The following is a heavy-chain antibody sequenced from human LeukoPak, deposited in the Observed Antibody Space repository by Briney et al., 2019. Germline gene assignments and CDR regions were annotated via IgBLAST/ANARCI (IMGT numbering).Heavy chain of an antibody. CDR1: GGSFSGYY. Sequence: SETLSLTCAVYGGSFSGYYWGWIRQPPGKGLEWIGEINHSGSTNYNPSLKSRVTISVDTSKNQFSLKLSSVTAADTAVYYCARGTRDCSSTSCYTEGDWFDPWGQGTLVTVSS. CDR3: ARGTRDCSSTSCYTEGDWFDP. J-gene: IGHJ5*02. D-gene: IGHD2-2*02. V-gene: IGHV4-34*01. CDR2: INHSGST.